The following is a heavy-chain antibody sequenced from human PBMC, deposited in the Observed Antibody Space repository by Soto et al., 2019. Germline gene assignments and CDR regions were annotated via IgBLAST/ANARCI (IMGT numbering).Heavy chain of an antibody. Sequence: VQLVESGGGVVQPGRSLRLSCAASGLTFSSYAMSWVRQAPGKGLEWVSGIRGSGRNTYYAESVKGRFTISRDNSKDTLYLQMNSLGAEDTAVYYCAKGLSGGYSTDWFDPWGQGTLVTVSS. CDR2: IRGSGRNT. V-gene: IGHV3-23*04. J-gene: IGHJ5*02. CDR1: GLTFSSYA. CDR3: AKGLSGGYSTDWFDP. D-gene: IGHD3-22*01.